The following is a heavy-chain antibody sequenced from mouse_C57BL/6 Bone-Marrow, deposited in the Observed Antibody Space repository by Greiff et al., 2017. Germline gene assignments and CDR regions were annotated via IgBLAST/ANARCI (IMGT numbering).Heavy chain of an antibody. V-gene: IGHV1-82*01. CDR3: ARDGYYTY. D-gene: IGHD2-3*01. Sequence: QVQLQQSGPELVKPGASVKISCKASGYAFSSSWMNWVKQRPGKGLEWIGRIYPGDGATNYNGKFKGKATLTADKSSRTAYMQLSSLTSEDSAVYFCARDGYYTYWGQGTTLTVSS. CDR1: GYAFSSSW. CDR2: IYPGDGAT. J-gene: IGHJ2*01.